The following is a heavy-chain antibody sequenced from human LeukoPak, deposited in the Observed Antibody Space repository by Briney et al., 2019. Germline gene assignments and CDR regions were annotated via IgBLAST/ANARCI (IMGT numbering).Heavy chain of an antibody. V-gene: IGHV4-30-2*01. CDR2: IYHSGST. D-gene: IGHD3-16*01. CDR3: ARHLNYDYVWGIFDY. CDR1: GGSISSGGYY. Sequence: SETLSLTCTVSGGSISSGGYYWSWIRQPPGKGLEWIGYIYHSGSTYYNPSLKSRVTISVDRSKNQFSLKLSSVTAADTAVYYCARHLNYDYVWGIFDYWGQGTLVTVSS. J-gene: IGHJ4*02.